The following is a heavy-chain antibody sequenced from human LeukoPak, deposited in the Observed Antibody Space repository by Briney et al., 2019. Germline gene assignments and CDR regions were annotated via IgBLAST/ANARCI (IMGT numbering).Heavy chain of an antibody. Sequence: NPGGSLRLSCAASGFTFSSYAMSWVRQAPGKGLEWVSSISSSSSYMYYADSVKGRFTISRDNAKNSLYLQMNSLRAEDTAVYYCARGYCSSTSCYTWYWYFDLWGRGTLVTVSS. D-gene: IGHD2-2*02. CDR3: ARGYCSSTSCYTWYWYFDL. J-gene: IGHJ2*01. V-gene: IGHV3-21*01. CDR1: GFTFSSYA. CDR2: ISSSSSYM.